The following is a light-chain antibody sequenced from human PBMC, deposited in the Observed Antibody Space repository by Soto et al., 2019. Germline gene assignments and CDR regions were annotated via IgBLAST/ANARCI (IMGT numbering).Light chain of an antibody. CDR1: SSDVGGYNY. Sequence: QSALTQPPSASGYPGQSVTISCTGTSSDVGGYNYVSWYQQHPGKAPKLMIYEVSKRPSGVPDRFSGSKSGNTASLTDSGLQAEDEADYYCSSYAGSRGVVFCGGTKLTVL. V-gene: IGLV2-8*01. J-gene: IGLJ2*01. CDR3: SSYAGSRGVV. CDR2: EVS.